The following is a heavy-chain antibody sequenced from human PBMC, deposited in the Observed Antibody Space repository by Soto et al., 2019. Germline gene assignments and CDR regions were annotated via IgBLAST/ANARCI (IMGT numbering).Heavy chain of an antibody. CDR2: IKQDGSEK. D-gene: IGHD3-10*01. CDR3: AREVPSPVRGHFDY. Sequence: GGSLRLSCAASGFTFSSYWMSWVRQAPGKGLEWVANIKQDGSEKYYVDSVKGRFTISRENAKDSLYLQMNSLRAEDTAVYYCAREVPSPVRGHFDYWGQGTLVTVSS. J-gene: IGHJ4*02. V-gene: IGHV3-7*01. CDR1: GFTFSSYW.